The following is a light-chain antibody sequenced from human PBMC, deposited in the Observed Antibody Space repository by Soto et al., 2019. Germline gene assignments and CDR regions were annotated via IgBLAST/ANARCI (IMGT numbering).Light chain of an antibody. J-gene: IGKJ4*01. V-gene: IGKV1-27*01. CDR2: AAS. CDR1: QGIANY. Sequence: DSQMTPSPYSLSASVVSRLTITFLASQGIANYLAWYQQKPGRVPKLLIYAASTLQSGVPSRFTGSGSGTDFTLTINSLQPEDVATYYCQKCKTAPFTFGGGTKVDIK. CDR3: QKCKTAPFT.